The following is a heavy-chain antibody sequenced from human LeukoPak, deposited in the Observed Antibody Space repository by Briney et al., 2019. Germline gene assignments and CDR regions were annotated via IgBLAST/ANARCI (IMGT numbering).Heavy chain of an antibody. CDR1: GFTFSSYA. CDR3: AKKFGSSNWYVGFDH. CDR2: ISGSGGTT. D-gene: IGHD6-13*01. V-gene: IGHV3-23*01. J-gene: IGHJ4*02. Sequence: PGGSLRLSCAASGFTFSSYAMSWVRQAPGKGLEWVSVISGSGGTTYYADSVKGRFTISRDNSKNTLYLQMNSLRVEDMAVYYCAKKFGSSNWYVGFDHWGQGTLVTVSS.